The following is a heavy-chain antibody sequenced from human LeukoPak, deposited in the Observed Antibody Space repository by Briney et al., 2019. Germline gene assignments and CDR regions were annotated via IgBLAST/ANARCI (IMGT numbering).Heavy chain of an antibody. Sequence: GGSLRLSCAASGFTFSSYSMNWVRQAPGKGLEWVSYISSSSSTIYYADSVKGRFTISRDNAKNSLYLQMNSLRAEDTAVYYCARDGGYPGLDIDYWGQGTLVTVSS. J-gene: IGHJ4*02. CDR2: ISSSSSTI. D-gene: IGHD3-16*01. CDR1: GFTFSSYS. CDR3: ARDGGYPGLDIDY. V-gene: IGHV3-48*04.